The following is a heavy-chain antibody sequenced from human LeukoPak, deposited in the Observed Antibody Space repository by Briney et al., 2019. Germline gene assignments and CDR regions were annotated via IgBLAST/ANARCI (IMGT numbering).Heavy chain of an antibody. D-gene: IGHD3-10*01. CDR2: ISSSSSTI. Sequence: GGSLRLSCAASGFTFSSYSMNWVRQAPGKGLEWVSYISSSSSTIYYADSVKGRFTISRDNAKNSLYLQMNSLRAEDTAVYYCARGRRGYYMDVWGKGTTVTVSS. J-gene: IGHJ6*03. CDR3: ARGRRGYYMDV. CDR1: GFTFSSYS. V-gene: IGHV3-48*01.